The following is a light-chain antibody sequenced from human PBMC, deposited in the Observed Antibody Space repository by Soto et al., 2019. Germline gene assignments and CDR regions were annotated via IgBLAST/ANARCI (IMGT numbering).Light chain of an antibody. V-gene: IGKV3-20*01. J-gene: IGKJ2*01. CDR1: QSVSSSY. CDR2: GAS. CDR3: QQYGRT. Sequence: EIVLTQSPGTLSLSPGERATLSCRASQSVSSSYLAWYQQKPGQAPRLLIYGASSRATGIPDRFSGSGSGTDFTLTLRRLEPEDFAVYYCQQYGRTFGQGTKLEIK.